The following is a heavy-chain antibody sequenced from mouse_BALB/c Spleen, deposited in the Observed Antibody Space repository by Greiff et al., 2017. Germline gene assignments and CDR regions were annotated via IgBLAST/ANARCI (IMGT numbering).Heavy chain of an antibody. J-gene: IGHJ2*01. CDR1: GFTFSSYA. CDR3: ARELPYYFDY. CDR2: ISSGGST. D-gene: IGHD2-1*01. Sequence: EVKLMESGGGLVKPGGSLKLSCAASGFTFSSYAMSWVRQTPEKRLEWVASISSGGSTYYPDSVKGRFTISRDNARNILYLQMSSLRSEDTAMYYCARELPYYFDYWGQGTTLTVSS. V-gene: IGHV5-6-5*01.